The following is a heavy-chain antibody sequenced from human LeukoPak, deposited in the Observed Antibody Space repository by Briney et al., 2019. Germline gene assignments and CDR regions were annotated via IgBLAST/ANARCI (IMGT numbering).Heavy chain of an antibody. V-gene: IGHV4-39*01. D-gene: IGHD6-6*01. CDR3: ARHRKSARNYLYYYMDV. Sequence: SETLSLTCTVSGDSIHSVYYYWGWIRQSPGKGLEWIGSIYLDGETSYSPSLKSRLIISIDTSKNQFSLNLTSVTAADTALYYCARHRKSARNYLYYYMDVWGKGTTVTVSS. J-gene: IGHJ6*03. CDR2: IYLDGET. CDR1: GDSIHSVYYY.